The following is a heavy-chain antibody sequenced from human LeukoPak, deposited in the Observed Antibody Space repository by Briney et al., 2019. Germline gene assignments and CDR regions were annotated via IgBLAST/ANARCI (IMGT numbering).Heavy chain of an antibody. V-gene: IGHV4-61*02. D-gene: IGHD1-26*01. Sequence: PSETLSLTCTVSGASISSGSYYWNWIRQPAGKGLEWIGRIYASGSTNYNPSLKSRVTISVDTSKNQFSLKLSSVTAADTAVYYCASNLVGEGDYWGQGTLVTVSS. J-gene: IGHJ4*02. CDR2: IYASGST. CDR3: ASNLVGEGDY. CDR1: GASISSGSYY.